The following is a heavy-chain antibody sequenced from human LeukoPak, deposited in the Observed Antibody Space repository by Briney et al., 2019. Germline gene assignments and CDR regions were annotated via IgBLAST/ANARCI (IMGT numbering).Heavy chain of an antibody. CDR2: IYYSGST. Sequence: SETLSLTCTVSGGSISSSSYYWGWIRQPPGKGLEWIGSIYYSGSTYYNPSLKSRVTISVDTSKNQFSLKLSSVTAADTAVYYCARHLGSGVHWYFDLWGRGTPVTVSS. V-gene: IGHV4-39*01. D-gene: IGHD3-16*01. CDR1: GGSISSSSYY. J-gene: IGHJ2*01. CDR3: ARHLGSGVHWYFDL.